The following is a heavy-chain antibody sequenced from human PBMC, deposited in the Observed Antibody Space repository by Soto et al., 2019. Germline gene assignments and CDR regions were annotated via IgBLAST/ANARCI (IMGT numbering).Heavy chain of an antibody. Sequence: GGSLRLSCAASGFTFSSYGMHWVRQAPGKGLEWVAVISYDGSNKYYADSVKGRFTISRDNSKNTLYLQMNSLRAEDTAVYYCAKGAADVGYSGWPKGYYYMDVWGKGTTVTVSS. CDR1: GFTFSSYG. V-gene: IGHV3-30*18. D-gene: IGHD5-12*01. CDR2: ISYDGSNK. J-gene: IGHJ6*03. CDR3: AKGAADVGYSGWPKGYYYMDV.